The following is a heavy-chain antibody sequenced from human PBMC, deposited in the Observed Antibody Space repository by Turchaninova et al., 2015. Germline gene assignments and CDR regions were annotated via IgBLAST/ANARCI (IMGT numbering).Heavy chain of an antibody. J-gene: IGHJ4*02. CDR1: GCTFGDYA. V-gene: IGHV3-49*04. CDR3: RRYCSSTSCYLLDY. CDR2: IRSKAYGGTT. Sequence: SGGGLVQPGRSLRLSCTASGCTFGDYAMSWVRQAPGKGLEWVGFIRSKAYGGTTEYVASVKGRFTISRDDSKSIAYLQMNSLKTEDTAVYYCRRYCSSTSCYLLDYWGQGTLVTVSS. D-gene: IGHD2-2*01.